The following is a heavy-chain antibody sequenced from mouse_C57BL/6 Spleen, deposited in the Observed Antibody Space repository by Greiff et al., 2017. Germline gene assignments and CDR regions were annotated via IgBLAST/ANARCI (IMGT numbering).Heavy chain of an antibody. CDR2: IDPNSGGT. V-gene: IGHV1-72*01. CDR1: GYTFTSYW. Sequence: QVHVKQPGAELVKPGASVKLSCKASGYTFTSYWMHWVKQRPGRGLEWIGRIDPNSGGTKYNEKFKSKATLTVDKPSSTAYMQLSCLTSEDSAVYDCARGANDYKDYYARDYWGQGTSVTVSS. CDR3: ARGANDYKDYYARDY. J-gene: IGHJ4*01. D-gene: IGHD2-4*01.